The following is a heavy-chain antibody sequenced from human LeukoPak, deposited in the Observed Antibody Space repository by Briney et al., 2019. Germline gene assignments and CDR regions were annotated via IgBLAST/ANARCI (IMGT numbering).Heavy chain of an antibody. V-gene: IGHV4-59*01. Sequence: SETLSLTCTVSSGSISSYYWSWIRQPPGKGLEWIGYIYYSGSTNYNPSLKSRVTISVDTSKNQFSLKLSSVTAADTAVYYCARDRGVPYYYYGMDVWGQGTTVTVSS. J-gene: IGHJ6*02. CDR2: IYYSGST. CDR1: SGSISSYY. CDR3: ARDRGVPYYYYGMDV.